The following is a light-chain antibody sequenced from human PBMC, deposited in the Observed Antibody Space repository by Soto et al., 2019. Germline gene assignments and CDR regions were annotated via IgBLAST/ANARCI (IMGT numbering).Light chain of an antibody. V-gene: IGLV1-40*01. CDR2: GNT. Sequence: QSVLTQPPSVSGAPGQRVTISCTGSSSNTGAGYDVHWYQQVPGTAPKLLIYGNTKRPSGVPDRFSGSKSGTSASLAITGLQAEDEADYYCSSYISSSTFVVFGGGTKLTVL. CDR1: SSNTGAGYD. J-gene: IGLJ2*01. CDR3: SSYISSSTFVV.